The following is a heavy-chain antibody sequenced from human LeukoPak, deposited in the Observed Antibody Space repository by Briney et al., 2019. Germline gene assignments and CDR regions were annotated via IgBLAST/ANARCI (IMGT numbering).Heavy chain of an antibody. CDR2: INPNSGGT. Sequence: ASVKVSCKASGYTFTGYYMHWVRQAPGQGLEWMGWINPNSGGTNYAQKFQGRVTMTRDTSISTAYMELSRLRSDDTAVYYCARGRLHYYYYYYMDVWGKGTTVTVSS. V-gene: IGHV1-2*02. J-gene: IGHJ6*03. CDR1: GYTFTGYY. D-gene: IGHD4-11*01. CDR3: ARGRLHYYYYYYMDV.